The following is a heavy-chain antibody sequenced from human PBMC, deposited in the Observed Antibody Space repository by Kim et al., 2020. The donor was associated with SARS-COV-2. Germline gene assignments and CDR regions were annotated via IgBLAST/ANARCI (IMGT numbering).Heavy chain of an antibody. CDR3: ASLRRGAVAGSIGTSNNWFDP. J-gene: IGHJ5*02. D-gene: IGHD6-19*01. Sequence: SETLSLTCTVSGGSISSSSYYWGWIRQPPGKGLEWIGSIYYSGSTYYNPSLKSRVTISVDTSKNQFSLKLSSVTAADTAVYYCASLRRGAVAGSIGTSNNWFDPWGQGTLVTVSS. CDR1: GGSISSSSYY. CDR2: IYYSGST. V-gene: IGHV4-39*01.